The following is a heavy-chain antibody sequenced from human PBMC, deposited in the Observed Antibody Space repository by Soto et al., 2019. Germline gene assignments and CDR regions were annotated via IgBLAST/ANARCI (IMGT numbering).Heavy chain of an antibody. V-gene: IGHV1-18*01. CDR2: ISASNGNP. CDR3: ARVKYRPPYFFYFGMDV. Sequence: QVQLVQSGAEVKKPVASVKVSCKASDYTFPSYGISWVRQAPVQGLEWMGWISASNGNPNYAQKLQGRVTMTTATCSSTAYLELRGLRSDATAVHVCARVKYRPPYFFYFGMDVWGQGITATVSS. J-gene: IGHJ6*02. D-gene: IGHD2-2*01. CDR1: DYTFPSYG.